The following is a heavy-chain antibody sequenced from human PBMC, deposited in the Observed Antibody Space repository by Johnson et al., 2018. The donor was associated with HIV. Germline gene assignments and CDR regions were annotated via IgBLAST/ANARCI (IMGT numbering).Heavy chain of an antibody. CDR3: AKSTQASIVRESGPYGAFDI. CDR2: ISYDGRNQ. V-gene: IGHV3-30-3*02. Sequence: QVQLVESGGGVVQPGRSLRLSCVVSGFSFSGFAMHWVRQAPGKGLDWMAVISYDGRNQQYAESVKGRFTISRDNYKNTLYLQMSSVRPEDTALYYCAKSTQASIVRESGPYGAFDIWGQGTMVAVSS. D-gene: IGHD3-10*01. CDR1: GFSFSGFA. J-gene: IGHJ3*02.